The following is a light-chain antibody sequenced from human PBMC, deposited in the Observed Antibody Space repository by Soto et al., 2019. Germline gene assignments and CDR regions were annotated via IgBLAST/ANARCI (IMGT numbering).Light chain of an antibody. Sequence: MVLTQSPATLSLSPGERASLSCRASQTVGNDLAWYQVRPGQAPRLLIFDASTRATGVPPRFSGSRSGSDFTLTISSLDPEDFALYYCQQRSAWPFTFGGGTSVLIK. J-gene: IGKJ4*01. CDR2: DAS. CDR3: QQRSAWPFT. CDR1: QTVGND. V-gene: IGKV3-11*01.